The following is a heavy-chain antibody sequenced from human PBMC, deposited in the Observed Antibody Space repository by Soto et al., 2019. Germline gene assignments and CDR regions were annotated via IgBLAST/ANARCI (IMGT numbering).Heavy chain of an antibody. J-gene: IGHJ5*01. CDR2: INHSGRV. Sequence: SETLSLTCAVYGGSFSGHSWNWIRQSPGKGLEWIGDINHSGRVNYIPSLKSRVTISLDTSKNQFSLTLSAVTAADTAMYYCSTRAYDTNGYYRFDPWGQGTLVTVSS. D-gene: IGHD3-22*01. V-gene: IGHV4-34*01. CDR1: GGSFSGHS. CDR3: STRAYDTNGYYRFDP.